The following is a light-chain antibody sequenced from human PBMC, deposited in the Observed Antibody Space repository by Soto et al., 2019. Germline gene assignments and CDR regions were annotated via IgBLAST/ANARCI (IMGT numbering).Light chain of an antibody. Sequence: DIQMTQSPSSVSASVGDRVTITCRASQGVSTWLAWYQQKPGKAPNLLIYTASSLQSGVPSRFRGSGSGTAFTLTISSLQPEDFAPYYCQQTTTFPLTFGGGTKVEI. CDR3: QQTTTFPLT. CDR2: TAS. CDR1: QGVSTW. J-gene: IGKJ4*01. V-gene: IGKV1D-12*01.